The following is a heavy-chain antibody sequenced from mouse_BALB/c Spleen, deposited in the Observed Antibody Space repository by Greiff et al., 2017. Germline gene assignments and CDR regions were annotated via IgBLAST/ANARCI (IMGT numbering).Heavy chain of an antibody. CDR3: ARRDGSPSYAMDY. CDR1: GYTFTSYW. J-gene: IGHJ4*01. CDR2: INPSNGRT. V-gene: IGHV1S81*02. D-gene: IGHD1-1*02. Sequence: VQLQQPGAELVKPGASVKLSCKASGYTFTSYWMHWVKQRPGQGLEWIGEINPSNGRTNYNEKFKSKATLTVDKSSSTAYMQLSSLTSEDSAVYYCARRDGSPSYAMDYWGQGTSVTVSS.